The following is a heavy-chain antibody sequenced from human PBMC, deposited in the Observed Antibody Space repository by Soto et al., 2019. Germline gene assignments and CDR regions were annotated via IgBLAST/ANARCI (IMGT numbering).Heavy chain of an antibody. CDR1: GGSISSGGYY. D-gene: IGHD5-18*01. CDR2: IYYSGST. CDR3: ARDRAGVVGGYSYGYPYYYYGMDV. Sequence: SETLSLTCTVSGGSISSGGYYWSWIRQHPGKGLEWIGYIYYSGSTYYNPSLKSRVTISVDTSKNQFSLKLSSVTAADTAVYYCARDRAGVVGGYSYGYPYYYYGMDVWGQGTTVTVSS. V-gene: IGHV4-31*03. J-gene: IGHJ6*02.